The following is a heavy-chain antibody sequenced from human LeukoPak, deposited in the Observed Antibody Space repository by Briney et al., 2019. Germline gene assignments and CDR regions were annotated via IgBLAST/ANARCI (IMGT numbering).Heavy chain of an antibody. CDR2: IYPGDSDT. CDR3: ARDLFGNYGDSHWFDP. D-gene: IGHD4-17*01. CDR1: GYSFTSYW. J-gene: IGHJ5*02. V-gene: IGHV5-51*01. Sequence: GESLKISCKGFGYSFTSYWIGWVRQMPGKGLEWMGIIYPGDSDTRYSPSFQGQVTISADKSISTAYLQWSSLKASDTAMYYCARDLFGNYGDSHWFDPWGQGTLVTVSS.